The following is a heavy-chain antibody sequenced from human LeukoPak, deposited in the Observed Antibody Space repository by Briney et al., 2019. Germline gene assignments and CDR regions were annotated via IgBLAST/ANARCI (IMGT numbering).Heavy chain of an antibody. CDR3: ARGPAYYDILTGYYSVDAFDI. J-gene: IGHJ3*02. CDR2: IYYSGST. D-gene: IGHD3-9*01. V-gene: IGHV4-61*08. CDR1: GGSISSGAYY. Sequence: SQTLSLTCTVSGGSISSGAYYWSWIRQPPGKGLEWIGYIYYSGSTNYNPSLKSRVTISVDTSKNQFSLKLSSVTAADTAVYYCARGPAYYDILTGYYSVDAFDIWGQGTMVTVSS.